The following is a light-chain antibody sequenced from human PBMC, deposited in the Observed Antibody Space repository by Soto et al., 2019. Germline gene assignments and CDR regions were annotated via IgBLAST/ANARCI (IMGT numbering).Light chain of an antibody. CDR2: LNSDGSH. V-gene: IGLV4-69*01. CDR3: QTWGTGPQVV. Sequence: QLVLTQSPSASASLGASVKLTCTLSSGHSSYAIAWHQQQPEEGPRYLMKLNSDGSHSKGDGIPDRFSGSSSGAERYLTLSSLQSEDEADYDGQTWGTGPQVVFGGGTKLTVL. CDR1: SGHSSYA. J-gene: IGLJ2*01.